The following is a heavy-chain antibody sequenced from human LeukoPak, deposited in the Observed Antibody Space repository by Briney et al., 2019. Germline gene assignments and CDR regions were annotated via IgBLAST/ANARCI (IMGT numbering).Heavy chain of an antibody. Sequence: SETLSLTGTVSGGSISSSNYYWGWIRQPPGKGQEWIGSIYYSGNTFYNPSLKSRVTISVDTSKNQFSLKLSSVTAADTAVYYCARGDNDSSGYYGAFDIWGQGTMVTVSS. CDR2: IYYSGNT. CDR1: GGSISSSNYY. CDR3: ARGDNDSSGYYGAFDI. V-gene: IGHV4-39*01. J-gene: IGHJ3*02. D-gene: IGHD3-22*01.